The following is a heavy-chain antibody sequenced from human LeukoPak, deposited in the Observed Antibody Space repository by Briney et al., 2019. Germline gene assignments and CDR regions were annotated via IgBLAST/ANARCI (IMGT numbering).Heavy chain of an antibody. V-gene: IGHV4-34*01. Sequence: SETLSLTCAVYGGSFSGYHWSWIRQPPGKGLEWIGEINHSGSTNYNPSLKSRVTISVDTSKNQFSLKLSSVTAADTAVYYCATGTYYYGSGTNQDYWGQGTLVTVSS. CDR2: INHSGST. CDR1: GGSFSGYH. D-gene: IGHD3-10*01. CDR3: ATGTYYYGSGTNQDY. J-gene: IGHJ4*02.